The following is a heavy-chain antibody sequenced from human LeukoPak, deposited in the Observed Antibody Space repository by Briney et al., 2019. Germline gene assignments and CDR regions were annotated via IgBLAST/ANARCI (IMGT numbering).Heavy chain of an antibody. CDR3: AREADAGVYSSSWWGQSLAFDI. CDR2: IWYDGSNK. D-gene: IGHD6-13*01. J-gene: IGHJ3*02. CDR1: GLTFINAW. V-gene: IGHV3-33*08. Sequence: GGSLRLSCAGSGLTFINAWMSWVRQAPGKGLEWVAVIWYDGSNKYYADSVKGRFTISRDNSKNTLYLQMNSLRAEDTAVYYCAREADAGVYSSSWWGQSLAFDIWGQGTMVTVSS.